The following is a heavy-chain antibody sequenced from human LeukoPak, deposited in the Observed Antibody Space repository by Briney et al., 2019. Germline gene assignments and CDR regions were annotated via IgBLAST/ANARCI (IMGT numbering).Heavy chain of an antibody. Sequence: GGSLRLSCAASGFTFSIYGMHWVRQAPGKGLGWVAFIRYDGSNKFYAESVKGRFTISRDNSKNTLYLQMNSLRAEDTAVYYCARDPDYYGSGSYYHDAFDIWGQGTMVTVSS. CDR2: IRYDGSNK. V-gene: IGHV3-30*02. CDR1: GFTFSIYG. CDR3: ARDPDYYGSGSYYHDAFDI. D-gene: IGHD3-10*01. J-gene: IGHJ3*02.